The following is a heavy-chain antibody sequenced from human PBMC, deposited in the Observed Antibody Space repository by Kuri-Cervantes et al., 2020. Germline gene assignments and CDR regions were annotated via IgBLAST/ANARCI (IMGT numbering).Heavy chain of an antibody. J-gene: IGHJ4*02. Sequence: GSLRLSCAVYGGSLSDYSCSWIRQAPGKGLEWIGEINHSGSINYNPSLKSRVTISVDTSKNQFSVKLSSVTAADTAVYYCARGSGWYGYWGQGTLVTVSS. CDR1: GGSLSDYS. CDR2: INHSGSI. CDR3: ARGSGWYGY. D-gene: IGHD6-19*01. V-gene: IGHV4-34*01.